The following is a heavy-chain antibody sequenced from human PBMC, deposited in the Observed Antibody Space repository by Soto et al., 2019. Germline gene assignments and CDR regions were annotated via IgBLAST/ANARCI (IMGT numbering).Heavy chain of an antibody. V-gene: IGHV3-11*01. CDR1: GFTFSDYY. CDR3: ARIPDYGDKLGPYFDY. J-gene: IGHJ4*02. D-gene: IGHD4-17*01. CDR2: ISSSGSTI. Sequence: PGGSLRLSCAASGFTFSDYYMSWIRQAPGKGLEWVSYISSSGSTIYYADSVKGRFTISRDNAKNSLYLQMNSLRAEDTAVYYCARIPDYGDKLGPYFDYWGQGTLVTSPQ.